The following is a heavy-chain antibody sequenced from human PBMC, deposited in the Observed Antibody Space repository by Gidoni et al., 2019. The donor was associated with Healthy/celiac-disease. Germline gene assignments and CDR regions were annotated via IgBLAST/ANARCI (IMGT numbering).Heavy chain of an antibody. Sequence: QLQLVQSEAEVKEPGSSVEVSCKASGGTFSSYAISGVRQAPGQGLEWMGGILPIFGTANYAQKFQGRVTITADESTSTAYMELSSLRSEDTAVYYCARANQIAVAGGGHFDYWGQGTLVTVSS. D-gene: IGHD6-19*01. CDR2: ILPIFGTA. CDR1: GGTFSSYA. J-gene: IGHJ4*02. CDR3: ARANQIAVAGGGHFDY. V-gene: IGHV1-69*01.